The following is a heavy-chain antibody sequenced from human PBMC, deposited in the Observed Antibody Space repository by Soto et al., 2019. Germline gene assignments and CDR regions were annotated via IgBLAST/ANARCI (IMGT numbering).Heavy chain of an antibody. CDR3: AKGRLHLKEDRHYYYYYGMDV. V-gene: IGHV3-30*18. Sequence: GESLKISCAASGFTFSSYGMHWVRQAPGKGLEWVAVISYDGSNKYYADSVKGRFTISRDNSKNTLYLQMNSLRAEDTAVYYCAKGRLHLKEDRHYYYYYGMDVWGQGTTVTVSS. CDR1: GFTFSSYG. J-gene: IGHJ6*02. CDR2: ISYDGSNK. D-gene: IGHD4-4*01.